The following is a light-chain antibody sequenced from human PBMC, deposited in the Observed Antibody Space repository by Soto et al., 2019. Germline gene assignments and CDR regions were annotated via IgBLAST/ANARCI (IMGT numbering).Light chain of an antibody. V-gene: IGKV3-20*01. CDR1: QSVSSSY. CDR3: QQYGSSSWT. J-gene: IGKJ1*01. CDR2: AAS. Sequence: EIVMTQSPATLSVSPGERATLSCRASQSVSSSYLAWYQQKPGQAPRLLIYAASSRATGIPDRFSGSGSGTDFTLTISRLEPEDFAVYYCQQYGSSSWTFGQGTKVDIK.